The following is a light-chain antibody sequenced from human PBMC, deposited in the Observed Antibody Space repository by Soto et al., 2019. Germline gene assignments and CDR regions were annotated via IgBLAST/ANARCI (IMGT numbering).Light chain of an antibody. CDR2: KAS. V-gene: IGKV1-5*03. CDR3: QQYDSLPIT. CDR1: QSISTW. Sequence: DIRMTQSPSTLSASLGDRVTITWRASQSISTWLAWYQQKPGKAPNLLIYKASSLKNGVPSRFSGSLYVTDFNFTISSLQTEDIATYVCQQYDSLPITFGQGTRLEIK. J-gene: IGKJ5*01.